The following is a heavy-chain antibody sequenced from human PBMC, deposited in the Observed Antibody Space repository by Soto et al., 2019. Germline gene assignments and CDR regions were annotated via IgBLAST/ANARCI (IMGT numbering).Heavy chain of an antibody. J-gene: IGHJ4*02. CDR2: ISSSSSYI. V-gene: IGHV3-21*01. D-gene: IGHD3-22*01. CDR1: GFTFSSYS. CDR3: ARDRADYDSSGYYYYFDY. Sequence: LRLSCAASGFTFSSYSMNWVRQAPGKGLEWVSSISSSSSYIYYADSVKGRFTISRDNAKNSLYLQMNSLRAEDTAVYYCARDRADYDSSGYYYYFDYWGQGTLVTVSS.